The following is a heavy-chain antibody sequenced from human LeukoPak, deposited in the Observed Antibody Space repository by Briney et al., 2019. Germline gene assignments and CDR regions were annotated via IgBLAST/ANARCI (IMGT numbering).Heavy chain of an antibody. CDR2: IIPIFGTA. D-gene: IGHD2-2*01. Sequence: ASVKVSCKASGGTFSSYAISWVRQAPGQGLEWMGGIIPIFGTANYAQKFQGRVTITTDESTSIAYMELSSLRSEDTAVYYCARESEQYCSSTSCYWFDPWGQGTLVTVSS. V-gene: IGHV1-69*05. CDR1: GGTFSSYA. J-gene: IGHJ5*02. CDR3: ARESEQYCSSTSCYWFDP.